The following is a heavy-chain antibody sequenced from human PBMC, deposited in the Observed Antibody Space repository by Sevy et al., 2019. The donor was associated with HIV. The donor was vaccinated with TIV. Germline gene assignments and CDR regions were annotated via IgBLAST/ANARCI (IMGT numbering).Heavy chain of an antibody. Sequence: ASVKVSCKTFGYTFKTCGISWVRQAPGQGLEWMGWISAYSGDTNFAQKFQGRVTMTTDTSTSTAYMDLSSLRSDETAVYFCARDKPQGVVIIPGSMWGGVDYWGQGTVVTVSS. J-gene: IGHJ4*02. CDR2: ISAYSGDT. D-gene: IGHD2-2*01. V-gene: IGHV1-18*01. CDR1: GYTFKTCG. CDR3: ARDKPQGVVIIPGSMWGGVDY.